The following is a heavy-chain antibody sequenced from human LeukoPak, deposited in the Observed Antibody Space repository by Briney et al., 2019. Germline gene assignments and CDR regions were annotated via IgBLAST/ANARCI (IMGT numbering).Heavy chain of an antibody. Sequence: GGSLRLSCAASGFSFSSYAMSWVRQAPGKGLEWVSGIIRGGSTYYADSAKGRFTISRDNSKNTLYLQMNSLRAEDTAVYYCVKNFWSDKYYYYYMDVWGKGTTVTVSS. CDR3: VKNFWSDKYYYYYMDV. J-gene: IGHJ6*03. D-gene: IGHD3-3*01. CDR1: GFSFSSYA. CDR2: IIRGGST. V-gene: IGHV3-23*01.